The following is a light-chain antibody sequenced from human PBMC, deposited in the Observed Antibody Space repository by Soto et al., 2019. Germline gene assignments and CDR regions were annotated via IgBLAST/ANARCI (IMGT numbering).Light chain of an antibody. CDR1: QSINTF. V-gene: IGKV1-39*01. J-gene: IGKJ1*01. CDR2: AAS. Sequence: DLQMTQSPSSLSASVGDRVTITCRASQSINTFLNWYQQKPGRAPKLLISAASTLQSGVPSRFSDSGSGTDFTLTISSLQPEEYATYYCQQSHPTPLTFGQGTQVQV. CDR3: QQSHPTPLT.